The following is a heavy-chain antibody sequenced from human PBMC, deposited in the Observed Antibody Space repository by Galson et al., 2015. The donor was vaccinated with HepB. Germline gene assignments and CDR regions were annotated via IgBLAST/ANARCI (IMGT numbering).Heavy chain of an antibody. V-gene: IGHV3-30*04. CDR2: ISYDGSNK. CDR3: ARRETTSTGYSSSWDYYYYGMDV. CDR1: GFTFSSYA. Sequence: SLRLSCAASGFTFSSYAMHWVRQAPGKGLEWVAVISYDGSNKYYADSVKGRFTISRDNSKNTLYLQMNSLRAEDTAVYYCARRETTSTGYSSSWDYYYYGMDVWGQGTTVTVSS. D-gene: IGHD6-13*01. J-gene: IGHJ6*02.